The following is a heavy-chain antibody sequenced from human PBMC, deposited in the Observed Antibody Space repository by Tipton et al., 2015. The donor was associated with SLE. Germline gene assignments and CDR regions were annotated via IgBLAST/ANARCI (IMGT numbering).Heavy chain of an antibody. V-gene: IGHV4-39*01. Sequence: TLSLTCTVSGDSIRSGGHYWSWIRHRPGTGLEWIGYTSYSGRAYYNPSLKSRVTISVDTPKNHFSLKLSSMTAADTAVYYCARQGPPAYFDYWGQGALVTVSS. CDR3: ARQGPPAYFDY. CDR1: GDSIRSGGHY. CDR2: TSYSGRA. J-gene: IGHJ4*02.